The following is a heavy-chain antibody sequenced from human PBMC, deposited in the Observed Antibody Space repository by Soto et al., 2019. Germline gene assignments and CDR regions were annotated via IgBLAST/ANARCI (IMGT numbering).Heavy chain of an antibody. V-gene: IGHV3-23*01. J-gene: IGHJ6*02. CDR3: AKVEAGGRYYYHYGLDV. CDR2: ISGSDSST. CDR1: GFTFSAYG. Sequence: GGSLRLSCAASGFTFSAYGMSWVRQAPGKGLEWVAGISGSDSSTYYADSVKGRFTISRDYSKNTLFLQMNSLRAEDTALYYCAKVEAGGRYYYHYGLDVWGQGTTVTVSS. D-gene: IGHD1-1*01.